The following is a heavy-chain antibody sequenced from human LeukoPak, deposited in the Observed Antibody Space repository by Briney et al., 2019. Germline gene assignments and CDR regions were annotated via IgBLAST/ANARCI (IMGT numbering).Heavy chain of an antibody. Sequence: PSETLSLTCTVSGGSISSGGYYWSWIRQPPGKGLEWIGYIYHSGSTYYNPSLKSRVTISVDRSKNQFSLKLSSVTAADTAVYYCAGDLQSNWFDPWGQGTLVTVSS. V-gene: IGHV4-30-2*01. CDR3: AGDLQSNWFDP. D-gene: IGHD4-11*01. CDR1: GGSISSGGYY. CDR2: IYHSGST. J-gene: IGHJ5*02.